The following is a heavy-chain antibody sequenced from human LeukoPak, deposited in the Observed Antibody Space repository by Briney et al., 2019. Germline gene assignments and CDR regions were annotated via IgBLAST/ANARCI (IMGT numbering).Heavy chain of an antibody. J-gene: IGHJ3*02. D-gene: IGHD3-10*01. CDR1: GFTFSSYA. Sequence: PGGSLRLSCAASGFTFSSYAMHWVRQAPGKGLEWVAVISYDGSNKYYADSVKGRFTISRDNSKNTLYLQMNSLRAEDTAVYYCARDFTRGVQKAFDIWGQGTMVTVSS. V-gene: IGHV3-30*14. CDR3: ARDFTRGVQKAFDI. CDR2: ISYDGSNK.